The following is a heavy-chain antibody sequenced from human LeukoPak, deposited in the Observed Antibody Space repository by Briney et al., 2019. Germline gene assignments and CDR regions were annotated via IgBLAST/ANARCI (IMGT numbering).Heavy chain of an antibody. CDR1: GFTFSSYW. Sequence: GGSLRLSCAASGFTFSSYWMSWVRQAPGKGLEWVANIKQDGSEKYYVDSVKGRFTISRDNAKNSLYLQMNSLRAEDTAVCYCARDSSGYYRGRGAFDIWGQGTMVTVSS. CDR2: IKQDGSEK. J-gene: IGHJ3*02. CDR3: ARDSSGYYRGRGAFDI. V-gene: IGHV3-7*01. D-gene: IGHD3-22*01.